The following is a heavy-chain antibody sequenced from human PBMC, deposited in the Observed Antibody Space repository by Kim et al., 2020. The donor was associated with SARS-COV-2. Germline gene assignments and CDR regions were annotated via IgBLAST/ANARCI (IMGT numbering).Heavy chain of an antibody. V-gene: IGHV4-34*01. Sequence: YNPSLKSRVTISVDTSKNQFSRKLSSVTAADTAVYYCARGRNYGDYAIGYWGQGTLVTVSS. CDR3: ARGRNYGDYAIGY. D-gene: IGHD4-17*01. J-gene: IGHJ4*02.